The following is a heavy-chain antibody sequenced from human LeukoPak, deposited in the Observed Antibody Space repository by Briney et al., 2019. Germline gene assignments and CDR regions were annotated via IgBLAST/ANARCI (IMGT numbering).Heavy chain of an antibody. CDR2: INWNGGST. D-gene: IGHD6-19*01. J-gene: IGHJ6*02. V-gene: IGHV3-20*04. CDR1: GFKFDDYG. Sequence: PGGSLRLSCAASGFKFDDYGMSWVRQAPGKGLEWVSSINWNGGSTGYADSVKGRFTISRDNAKKSLYLQMNSLRDEDTASYYCARGGRAVAGVRFYYNGMDVWGQGTTVTVSS. CDR3: ARGGRAVAGVRFYYNGMDV.